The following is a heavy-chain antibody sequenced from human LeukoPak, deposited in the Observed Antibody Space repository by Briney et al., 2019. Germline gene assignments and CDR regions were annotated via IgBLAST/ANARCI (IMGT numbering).Heavy chain of an antibody. V-gene: IGHV1-18*01. CDR2: ISAYNGNT. CDR3: ARDPPVAGFIYYYYYYMDV. CDR1: GYTFTSYG. J-gene: IGHJ6*03. Sequence: APVKVSCKASGYTFTSYGISWVRQAPGQGPEWMGWISAYNGNTNYAQKLQGRVTMTTDTSTSTAYMELRSLRSDDTAVYYCARDPPVAGFIYYYYYYMDVWGKGTTVTISS. D-gene: IGHD6-19*01.